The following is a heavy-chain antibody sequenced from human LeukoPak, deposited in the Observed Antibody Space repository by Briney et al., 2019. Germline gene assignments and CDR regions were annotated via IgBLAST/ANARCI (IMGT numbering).Heavy chain of an antibody. J-gene: IGHJ4*02. CDR2: IYYSGST. CDR1: GGSISSSSYY. CDR3: AGRSIVGASSPDY. D-gene: IGHD1-26*01. V-gene: IGHV4-39*01. Sequence: SETLSLTCTVSGGSISSSSYYWGWIRQPPGKGLEWIGSIYYSGSTYYNPSLKSRVTISVDTSKNQFSLKLSFVTAADTAVYYCAGRSIVGASSPDYWGQGTLVTVSS.